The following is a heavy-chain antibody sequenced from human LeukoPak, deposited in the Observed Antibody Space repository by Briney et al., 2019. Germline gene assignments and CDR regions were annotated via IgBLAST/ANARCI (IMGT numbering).Heavy chain of an antibody. CDR2: INPNSGGT. J-gene: IGHJ3*02. Sequence: ASVKVSCKASGYTFTAYYMHWVRQAPGQGLEWMGRINPNSGGTNYAQKFQGRVTMTRDTSISTAYMDLSRLRSDDTAVYYCSRVVGECSRTSCYGGYAFDIWGQGTMVTVSS. CDR1: GYTFTAYY. CDR3: SRVVGECSRTSCYGGYAFDI. V-gene: IGHV1-2*06. D-gene: IGHD2-2*01.